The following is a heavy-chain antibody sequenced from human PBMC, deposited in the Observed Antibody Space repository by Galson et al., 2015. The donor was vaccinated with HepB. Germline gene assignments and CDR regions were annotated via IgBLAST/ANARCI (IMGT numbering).Heavy chain of an antibody. CDR1: GFTFSSYA. CDR3: ARLYCSGGSCYFDY. V-gene: IGHV3-64*01. J-gene: IGHJ4*02. D-gene: IGHD2-15*01. CDR2: INTNGGST. Sequence: SLRLSCAASGFTFSSYAMHWVRQAPGKGLAYVSAINTNGGSTNYASSVKGRFTISRGNSKNTLYLQMGSLRAEDMAVYYCARLYCSGGSCYFDYWGQGTLVTVSS.